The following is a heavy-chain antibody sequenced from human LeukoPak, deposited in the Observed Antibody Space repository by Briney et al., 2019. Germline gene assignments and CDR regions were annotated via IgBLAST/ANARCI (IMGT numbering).Heavy chain of an antibody. V-gene: IGHV5-51*03. D-gene: IGHD5-18*01. Sequence: PGESLKISCKGSGYSFISYWIGWVRQMPGKGLECMGIIYPSDSDTIYSPSFQGRVTISADNSISTAYLQWSSLKASDTAMYYCATSHLGYSYGSALDYWGQGTLVTVSS. CDR2: IYPSDSDT. CDR3: ATSHLGYSYGSALDY. CDR1: GYSFISYW. J-gene: IGHJ4*02.